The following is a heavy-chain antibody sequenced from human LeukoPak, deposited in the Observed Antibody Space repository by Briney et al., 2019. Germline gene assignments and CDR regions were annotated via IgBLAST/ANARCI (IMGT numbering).Heavy chain of an antibody. Sequence: SETLSLTCTVSGGSISSYYWSWIRQPPGKGLEWIGYIYYSGSTNYNPSLKSRVTISVDTSKNQFSLKLSSVTAADPAVYYCARNWDSGPYYYGSGAHQTAGYYYYYGMDVWGQGTTVTVSS. CDR2: IYYSGST. CDR1: GGSISSYY. V-gene: IGHV4-59*01. D-gene: IGHD3-10*01. J-gene: IGHJ6*02. CDR3: ARNWDSGPYYYGSGAHQTAGYYYYYGMDV.